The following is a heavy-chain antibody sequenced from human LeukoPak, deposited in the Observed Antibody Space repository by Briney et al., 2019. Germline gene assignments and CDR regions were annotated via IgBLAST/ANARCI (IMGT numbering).Heavy chain of an antibody. J-gene: IGHJ6*02. CDR1: GGSISSYY. CDR3: ARDRYYYYGMDV. CDR2: IYYSGST. V-gene: IGHV4-59*01. Sequence: SETLSLTCTVSGGSISSYYWSWIRQPPGKGLEWIGYIYYSGSTNYNPSLKSRVTISVDTSKNQFSLKLSSVTAADTAMYYCARDRYYYYGMDVWGQGTTVTVSS.